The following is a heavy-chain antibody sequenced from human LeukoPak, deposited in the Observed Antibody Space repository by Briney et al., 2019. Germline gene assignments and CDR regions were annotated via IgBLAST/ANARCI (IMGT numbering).Heavy chain of an antibody. V-gene: IGHV3-7*01. CDR3: ARAPHYSNYGPYYYGMDV. Sequence: PGGSLRLSCAASGFSLSSFWMNWVRQAPGKGLEWVASIKKDGSEKHYVDSVKGRFTISRDNAKNSLYLQMNSLRAEDTAVYYCARAPHYSNYGPYYYGMDVWGQGTTVTVSS. CDR2: IKKDGSEK. J-gene: IGHJ6*02. CDR1: GFSLSSFW. D-gene: IGHD4-11*01.